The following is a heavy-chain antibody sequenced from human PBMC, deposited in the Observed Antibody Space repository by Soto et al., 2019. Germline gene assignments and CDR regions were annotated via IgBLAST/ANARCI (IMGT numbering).Heavy chain of an antibody. J-gene: IGHJ5*02. CDR2: IIPIFGTA. Sequence: VKVSCKASGGTFSSYAISWARQAPGQGLEWMGGIIPIFGTANYAQKFQGRVTITADESTSTAYMELSSLRSEDTAVYYCARTAVRGYSSGWYNRFDPWGQGTLVTVSS. V-gene: IGHV1-69*01. CDR1: GGTFSSYA. D-gene: IGHD6-19*01. CDR3: ARTAVRGYSSGWYNRFDP.